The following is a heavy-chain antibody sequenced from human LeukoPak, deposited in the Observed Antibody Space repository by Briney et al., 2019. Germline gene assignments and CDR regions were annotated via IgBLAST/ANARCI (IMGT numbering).Heavy chain of an antibody. Sequence: GGSLRLSCAASGFTFSDYYMSWIRQAPGKGLEWVSYISSSSSTIYYADSVKGRFTISRDNAKNSLYLQLNRLRAEDTAVYYCAKGQDDYGANPFDDWGQGTLVTVSS. D-gene: IGHD4-17*01. J-gene: IGHJ4*02. V-gene: IGHV3-11*01. CDR2: ISSSSSTI. CDR3: AKGQDDYGANPFDD. CDR1: GFTFSDYY.